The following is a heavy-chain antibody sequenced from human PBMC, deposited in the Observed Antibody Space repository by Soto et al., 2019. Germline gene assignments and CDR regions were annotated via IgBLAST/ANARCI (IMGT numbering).Heavy chain of an antibody. CDR3: ARLPWYYYDSSEYPGAFDI. CDR1: GGSFSGYY. CDR2: IYYSWST. V-gene: IGHV4-34*01. Sequence: SETLSLTCAVYGGSFSGYYWSWIRQPPGKGLEWIGSIYYSWSTYYNPSLKSRVTISVDTSKNQFSLKLSSVTAADTAVYYCARLPWYYYDSSEYPGAFDIWGQGAMVTVSS. J-gene: IGHJ3*02. D-gene: IGHD3-22*01.